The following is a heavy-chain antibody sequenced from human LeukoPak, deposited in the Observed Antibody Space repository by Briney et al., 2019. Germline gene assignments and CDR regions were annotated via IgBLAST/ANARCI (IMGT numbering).Heavy chain of an antibody. V-gene: IGHV1-2*02. CDR3: ARGSPFYYDSSGYYPY. CDR1: GYTFTSYD. CDR2: INPNSGGT. J-gene: IGHJ4*02. Sequence: GASVKVSCKASGYTFTSYDINWVRQAPGQGLEWMGWINPNSGGTNYAQKFQGRVTMTRDTSISTAYMELSRLRSDDTAVYYCARGSPFYYDSSGYYPYWGQGTLVTVSS. D-gene: IGHD3-22*01.